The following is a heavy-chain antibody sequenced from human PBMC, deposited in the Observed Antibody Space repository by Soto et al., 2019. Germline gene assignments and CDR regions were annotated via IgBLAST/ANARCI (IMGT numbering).Heavy chain of an antibody. Sequence: QVQLVQSGAEVKKPGSSVKVSCTASGGTFSSYAISWVRQAPGQGLEWMGGIIPISGTANYAQKFQGRVTITADESTSTTYMELSSLRSEDTAVYYCARGGYYYDSSGYYSPHDYYYGMDVWGQGTTVTVSS. CDR2: IIPISGTA. CDR3: ARGGYYYDSSGYYSPHDYYYGMDV. CDR1: GGTFSSYA. J-gene: IGHJ6*02. V-gene: IGHV1-69*01. D-gene: IGHD3-22*01.